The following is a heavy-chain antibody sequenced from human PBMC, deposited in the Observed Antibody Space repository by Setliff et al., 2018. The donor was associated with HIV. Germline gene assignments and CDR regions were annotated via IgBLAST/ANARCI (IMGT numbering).Heavy chain of an antibody. CDR2: IIPIFGTA. J-gene: IGHJ4*02. CDR3: AYDSSGYYLSFDY. CDR1: GYTFTSYD. V-gene: IGHV1-69*13. D-gene: IGHD3-22*01. Sequence: SVKVSCKASGYTFTSYDINWVRQATGQGLEWMGGIIPIFGTANYAQKFQGRVTITADESTSTAYMELSSLRSEDTAVYYCAYDSSGYYLSFDYWGQGTLVTVSS.